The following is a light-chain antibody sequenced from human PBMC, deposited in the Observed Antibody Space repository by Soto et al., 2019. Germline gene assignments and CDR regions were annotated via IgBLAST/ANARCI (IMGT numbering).Light chain of an antibody. V-gene: IGLV2-14*01. CDR2: DVS. CDR3: SSFRSGSTPYV. J-gene: IGLJ1*01. Sequence: QSALTQPASVSGSPGQSITISCTRTSSDVGGYNYVSWYHQHPGKAPKLLIYDVSNRPSGVSNRFSGSKSGNTASLTISGLQAEDEADYYCSSFRSGSTPYVFGTGTKLTVL. CDR1: SSDVGGYNY.